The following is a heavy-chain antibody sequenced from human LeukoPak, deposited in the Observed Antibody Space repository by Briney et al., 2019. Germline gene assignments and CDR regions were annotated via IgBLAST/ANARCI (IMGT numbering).Heavy chain of an antibody. V-gene: IGHV3-30*18. CDR1: GFSFISYG. CDR3: AKRPSDYGDYVSYFDY. J-gene: IGHJ4*02. Sequence: AGGSLRLSCAASGFSFISYGTHWVRQAPGEGLEWVGVISDDGRSKDYADSVKGRFTISRDNSKDTLYLQMNSLRDEDTAVYYCAKRPSDYGDYVSYFDYWGQGTLVTVSS. CDR2: ISDDGRSK. D-gene: IGHD4-17*01.